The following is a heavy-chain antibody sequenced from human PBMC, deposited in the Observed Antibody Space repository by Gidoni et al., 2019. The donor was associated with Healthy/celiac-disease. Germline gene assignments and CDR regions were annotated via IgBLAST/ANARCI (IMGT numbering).Heavy chain of an antibody. J-gene: IGHJ4*02. CDR2: IIPIFGTA. CDR1: GGSFSSYA. CDR3: ASIYGGNRKSSADY. V-gene: IGHV1-69*01. D-gene: IGHD4-17*01. Sequence: QVQLVQYGAEVKKAGASVKVSGTASGGSFSSYAISWVRPAPGQGLGWMGGIIPIFGTANSAQKFQGRVTITAYESTSTAYMELSSLRSEDTAVYYCASIYGGNRKSSADYWGQGTLVTVSS.